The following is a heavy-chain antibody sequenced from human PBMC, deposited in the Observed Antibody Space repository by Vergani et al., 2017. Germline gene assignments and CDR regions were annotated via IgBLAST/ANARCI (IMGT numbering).Heavy chain of an antibody. CDR2: IYHSGST. CDR3: ARDRGDMVRGVIHHNYYFDY. Sequence: QLQLQESGPGLVKPSETLSLTCTVSGGSISSSSYYWGWIRQPPGKGLEWIGSIYHSGSTNYNPSLKSRVTISVDKSKNQFSLKLSSVTAADTAVYYCARDRGDMVRGVIHHNYYFDYWGQGTLVTVSS. J-gene: IGHJ4*02. V-gene: IGHV4-39*07. CDR1: GGSISSSSYY. D-gene: IGHD3-10*01.